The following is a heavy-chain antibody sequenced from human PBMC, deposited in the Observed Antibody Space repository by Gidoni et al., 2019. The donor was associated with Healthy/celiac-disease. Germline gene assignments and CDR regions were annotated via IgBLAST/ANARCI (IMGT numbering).Heavy chain of an antibody. Sequence: QVQLVESGGGVVQPGRSLRLSCAASGFTFRSYAMHWVRHAPGKGLEWVAVISYDGSNKYYADSVKGRFTISRDNSKNTLYLQMNSLRAEDTAVYYCARSVVAATPYAFDIWGQGTMVTVSS. D-gene: IGHD2-15*01. CDR3: ARSVVAATPYAFDI. CDR2: ISYDGSNK. J-gene: IGHJ3*02. CDR1: GFTFRSYA. V-gene: IGHV3-30-3*01.